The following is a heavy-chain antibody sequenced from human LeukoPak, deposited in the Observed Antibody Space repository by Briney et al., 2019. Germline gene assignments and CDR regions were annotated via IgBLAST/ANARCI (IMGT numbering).Heavy chain of an antibody. CDR3: ARVGYCSGGSCYFTYFQH. CDR2: INHSGST. CDR1: GGSFSGYY. J-gene: IGHJ1*01. Sequence: SSETLSLTCAVYGGSFSGYYWSWIRQPPGKGLEWIGEINHSGSTNYNPSLKSRVTISVDTSKNQFSLKLSSVTAADTAVYYCARVGYCSGGSCYFTYFQHWGQGTLVTVSS. V-gene: IGHV4-34*01. D-gene: IGHD2-15*01.